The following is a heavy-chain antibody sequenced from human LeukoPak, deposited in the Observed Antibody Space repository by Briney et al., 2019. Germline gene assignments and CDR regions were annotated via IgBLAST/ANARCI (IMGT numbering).Heavy chain of an antibody. J-gene: IGHJ3*02. CDR3: ARGGRDDLKGAFDI. Sequence: GGSLRLSCAASGFTFSTYSMNWVRRAPGKGLEWVSSISSGSDHIYYADSVKGRFTISRDNAKNSLYLQMDSLRAEDTAVYYCARGGRDDLKGAFDIWSQGTMVTFSS. D-gene: IGHD5-24*01. V-gene: IGHV3-21*01. CDR2: ISSGSDHI. CDR1: GFTFSTYS.